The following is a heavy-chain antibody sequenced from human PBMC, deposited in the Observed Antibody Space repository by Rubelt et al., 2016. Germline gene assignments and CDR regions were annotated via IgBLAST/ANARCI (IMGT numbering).Heavy chain of an antibody. CDR3: ARSPISASGRIYYFDY. J-gene: IGHJ4*02. D-gene: IGHD6-13*01. CDR1: SSYG. V-gene: IGHV3-48*04. Sequence: SSYGMHWVRQAPGKGLEWISYISGGMETIYYADSVRGRFTISRDNAKNSLYLQMDSLRAEDTAVYYCARSPISASGRIYYFDYWGQGTPVTVSS. CDR2: ISGGMETI.